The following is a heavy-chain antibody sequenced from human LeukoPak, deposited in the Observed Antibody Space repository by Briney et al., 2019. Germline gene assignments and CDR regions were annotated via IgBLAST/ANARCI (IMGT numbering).Heavy chain of an antibody. D-gene: IGHD3-3*01. CDR1: GFSLSIYG. CDR2: IRNDESDK. V-gene: IGHV3-30*02. CDR3: AKAISPSDLWSGP. Sequence: GGSLRLSCAASGFSLSIYGMHWVRQAPGRGLEWVAFIRNDESDKKYADSVKGRFTIPRDNSKDTLHLQMNNLRDENTAVYYCAKAISPSDLWSGPWGQGTLVSVSS. J-gene: IGHJ5*02.